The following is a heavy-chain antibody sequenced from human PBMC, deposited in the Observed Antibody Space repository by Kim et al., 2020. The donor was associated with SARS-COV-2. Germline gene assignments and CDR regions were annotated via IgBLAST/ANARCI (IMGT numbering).Heavy chain of an antibody. D-gene: IGHD3-9*01. Sequence: GGSLRLSCAASGFTFSSYGMHWVRQAPGKGLEWVAVIWYDGSNKYYADSVKGRFTISRDNSKNTRYLQMNSLRAEDTAVYYCARDNYDILTGYSYYGMDVWGQGTTVTVSS. J-gene: IGHJ6*02. CDR3: ARDNYDILTGYSYYGMDV. V-gene: IGHV3-33*01. CDR1: GFTFSSYG. CDR2: IWYDGSNK.